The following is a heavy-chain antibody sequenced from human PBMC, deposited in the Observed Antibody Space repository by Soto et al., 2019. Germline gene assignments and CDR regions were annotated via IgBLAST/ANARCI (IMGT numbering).Heavy chain of an antibody. V-gene: IGHV3-30-3*01. D-gene: IGHD6-19*01. CDR1: GFTFSSYA. CDR3: ARVGYSSGWYWYFDL. J-gene: IGHJ2*01. Sequence: QVQLVESGGGVVQPGRSLRLSCAASGFTFSSYAMHWVRQAPGKGLEWVAVISYDGSNKYYADSVKGRFTISRDNSKNTLYRQMNSLRAEDTAVYSCARVGYSSGWYWYFDLWGRGTLVTVSS. CDR2: ISYDGSNK.